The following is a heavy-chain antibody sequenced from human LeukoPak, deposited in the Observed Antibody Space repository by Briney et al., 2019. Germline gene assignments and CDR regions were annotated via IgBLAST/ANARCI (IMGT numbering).Heavy chain of an antibody. CDR3: ARAPVYDILTGYNDH. J-gene: IGHJ4*02. V-gene: IGHV3-23*01. CDR2: ISGSGSST. D-gene: IGHD3-9*01. Sequence: GGSLRLSCAASGFTFSSYAMSWVRQAPGKGLEWVSDISGSGSSTYYADSVKGRFTTSRDNSKNTLYLQMNSLRAEDTAVYYCARAPVYDILTGYNDHWGQGTLVTVSS. CDR1: GFTFSSYA.